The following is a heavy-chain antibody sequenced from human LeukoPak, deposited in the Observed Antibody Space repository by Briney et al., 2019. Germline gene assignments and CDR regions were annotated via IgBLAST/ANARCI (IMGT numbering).Heavy chain of an antibody. CDR1: GFTFSSYA. J-gene: IGHJ4*02. Sequence: GRSLRLSCAASGFTFSSYAMHWVRQAPGKGLEWVAVISYDGSNKYYADSVKGRFTISRDNSKNTLYLQMNSLRAEDTAVYYCARGGVDTATRGVYYFDYWGQGTLVTVSS. CDR2: ISYDGSNK. V-gene: IGHV3-30-3*01. D-gene: IGHD5-18*01. CDR3: ARGGVDTATRGVYYFDY.